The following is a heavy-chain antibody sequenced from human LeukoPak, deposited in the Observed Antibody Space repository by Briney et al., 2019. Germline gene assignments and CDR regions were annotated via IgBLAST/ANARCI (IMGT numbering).Heavy chain of an antibody. Sequence: SQTLSLTCAISGDSVSSNSAAWNWIRQSPSRGLEWLGRTYYRSKWYNDYAVSVKSRITINPDTSKNQFSLQLNSVTPEDTAVYYCARDLRPNSSSLGRDLNNWFDPWGQGTLVTVSS. CDR2: TYYRSKWYN. D-gene: IGHD6-6*01. V-gene: IGHV6-1*01. J-gene: IGHJ5*02. CDR3: ARDLRPNSSSLGRDLNNWFDP. CDR1: GDSVSSNSAA.